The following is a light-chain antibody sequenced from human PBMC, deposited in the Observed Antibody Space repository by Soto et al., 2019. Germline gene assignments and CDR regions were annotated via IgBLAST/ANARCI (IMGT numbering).Light chain of an antibody. CDR2: DAS. Sequence: DIQMTQSPSTLSASVGDTVTITCRANQSIGRWLAWYQQKPGKVPNLLIYDASSLQSGVPSRFSGSGSGTEFTLTISTLQPDDFATYYCQQYNNYWTFGQGTKVEIK. CDR1: QSIGRW. J-gene: IGKJ1*01. V-gene: IGKV1-5*01. CDR3: QQYNNYWT.